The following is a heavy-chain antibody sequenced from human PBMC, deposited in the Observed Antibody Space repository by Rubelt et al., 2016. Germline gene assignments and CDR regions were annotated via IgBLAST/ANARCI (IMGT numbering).Heavy chain of an antibody. D-gene: IGHD2-15*01. CDR3: ARLGYCSGGSCYSGDY. V-gene: IGHV1-3*01. J-gene: IGHJ4*02. CDR2: INAGNGNT. Sequence: RLEWMGWINAGNGNTKYSQKFQGRVTITRDTSASTAYMELSSLRSEDTAVYYCARLGYCSGGSCYSGDYWGQGTLVTVSS.